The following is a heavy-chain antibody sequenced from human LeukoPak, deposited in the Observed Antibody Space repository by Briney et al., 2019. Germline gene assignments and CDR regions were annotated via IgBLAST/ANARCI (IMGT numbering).Heavy chain of an antibody. CDR1: GGSISSYY. V-gene: IGHV4-59*01. CDR2: IYYSGST. Sequence: SETLSLTCTVSGGSISSYYWNWIRQPPGKGLEWIGYIYYSGSTNYNPSLKSRVTISVDTSKNQFSLKLSSVTAADTAVYYCARSRPWDAFDIWGQGTMVTVSS. J-gene: IGHJ3*02. CDR3: ARSRPWDAFDI.